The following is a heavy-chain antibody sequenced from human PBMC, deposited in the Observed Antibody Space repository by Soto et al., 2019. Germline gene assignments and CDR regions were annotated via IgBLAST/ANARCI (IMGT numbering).Heavy chain of an antibody. J-gene: IGHJ4*02. CDR2: IRGGGGRT. D-gene: IGHD2-15*01. CDR3: AKTGMAGYCRGDNCYYYFDY. CDR1: GFTFSSYA. Sequence: GGSLRLSCSASGFTFSSYAMSWVRQTPGKGLEWVSSIRGGGGRTYFADSVKGRFSISRDNSKNTLYLQMNSLRAEDTAVYYCAKTGMAGYCRGDNCYYYFDYWGQGT. V-gene: IGHV3-23*01.